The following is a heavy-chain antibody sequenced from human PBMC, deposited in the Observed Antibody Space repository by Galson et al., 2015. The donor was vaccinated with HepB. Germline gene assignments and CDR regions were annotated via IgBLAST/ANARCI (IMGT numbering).Heavy chain of an antibody. J-gene: IGHJ5*02. CDR3: ARRYDTYSRGKGANVFDP. CDR1: GFTFTSYG. Sequence: SVKVSCKASGFTFTSYGISWVRQAPGQGLEWMGWISAYNGNTNYAQKLKGRVTMTTDTSTSTAYMELKSLRSDDTAVYYCARRYDTYSRGKGANVFDPWGQGTLVTVSS. D-gene: IGHD3-22*01. V-gene: IGHV1-18*01. CDR2: ISAYNGNT.